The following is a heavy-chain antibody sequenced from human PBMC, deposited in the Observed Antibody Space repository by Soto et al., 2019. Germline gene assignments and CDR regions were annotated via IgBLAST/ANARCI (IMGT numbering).Heavy chain of an antibody. J-gene: IGHJ6*03. CDR2: IWYDGSNK. CDR3: ARGSSSHPEDYYYYYYMDV. CDR1: GFTFSSYG. V-gene: IGHV3-33*01. Sequence: QVQLVESGGGVVQPGRSLRLSCAASGFTFSSYGMHWVRQAPGKGLEWVAVIWYDGSNKYYADSVKGRFTISRDNSKNTLYLQMNSLRADDTAVYYCARGSSSHPEDYYYYYYMDVWGKGTTVTVSS. D-gene: IGHD6-6*01.